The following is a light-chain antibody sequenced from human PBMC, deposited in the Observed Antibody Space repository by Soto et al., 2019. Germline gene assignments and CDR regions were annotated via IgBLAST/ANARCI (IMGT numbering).Light chain of an antibody. CDR1: TSDFNYYNS. V-gene: IGLV2-14*03. Sequence: QSVLTQPASVSGSPGQSITISCTGTTSDFNYYNSVSWYQHHPGQAPKLMIYNVSNRPSGVSYRFSGSESGNTASLTISGLQAEDEADCYCTSYTSSTTYFFGTGTKVTVL. CDR2: NVS. J-gene: IGLJ1*01. CDR3: TSYTSSTTYF.